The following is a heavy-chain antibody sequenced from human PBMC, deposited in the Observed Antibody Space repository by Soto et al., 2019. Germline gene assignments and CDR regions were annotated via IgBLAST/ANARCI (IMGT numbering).Heavy chain of an antibody. J-gene: IGHJ6*02. CDR3: ARLRIAAAGTRSHYYYGMDV. Sequence: GESLKISCKGSGYSFTSYWIGWVRQMPGKGLEWMGIIYPGDSDTRYSPSFQGQVTISADKSISTAYLQWSSLKASDTAMYYCARLRIAAAGTRSHYYYGMDVWGQGTTVTAP. V-gene: IGHV5-51*01. D-gene: IGHD6-13*01. CDR2: IYPGDSDT. CDR1: GYSFTSYW.